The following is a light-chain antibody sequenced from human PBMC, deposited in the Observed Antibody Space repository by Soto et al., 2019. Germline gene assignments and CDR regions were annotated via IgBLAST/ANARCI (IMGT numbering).Light chain of an antibody. CDR3: QQYDNLPPFT. Sequence: DIQMTQSPSSLSASVGDRVTITCQASQDISNYLNWYQQKPGKAPKLLIYDASNLETGVPSRFSGSGSGTDFTFTISRQQPEDIATYYCQQYDNLPPFTFGPGTKVDIK. CDR2: DAS. V-gene: IGKV1-33*01. CDR1: QDISNY. J-gene: IGKJ3*01.